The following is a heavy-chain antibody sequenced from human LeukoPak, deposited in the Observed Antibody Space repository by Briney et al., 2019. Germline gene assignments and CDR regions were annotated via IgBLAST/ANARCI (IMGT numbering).Heavy chain of an antibody. CDR1: GFTFSSYA. Sequence: PGGSLRLSCAASGFTFSSYAMSWVRQAPGKGLEWVSAISGSGGSTYYADSVKGRFTISRDNSKNTLYLQMNSLRAEDTAVYYCAKGPESGDYVPPTYWGQGTLVTVSS. CDR2: ISGSGGST. D-gene: IGHD4-17*01. V-gene: IGHV3-23*01. J-gene: IGHJ4*02. CDR3: AKGPESGDYVPPTY.